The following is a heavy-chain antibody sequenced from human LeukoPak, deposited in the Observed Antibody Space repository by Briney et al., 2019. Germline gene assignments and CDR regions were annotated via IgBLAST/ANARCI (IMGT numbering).Heavy chain of an antibody. J-gene: IGHJ4*02. Sequence: ASVNVSCKASGYTFTSYYMHWVRQAPGQGLEWMGIINPSGGSTSYAQKFQGRVTMTRDTSTSTVYMELSSLRSEDTAVYYCARAPQTKRGYSYGHLDYWGQGTLVTVSS. CDR2: INPSGGST. CDR1: GYTFTSYY. V-gene: IGHV1-46*01. D-gene: IGHD5-18*01. CDR3: ARAPQTKRGYSYGHLDY.